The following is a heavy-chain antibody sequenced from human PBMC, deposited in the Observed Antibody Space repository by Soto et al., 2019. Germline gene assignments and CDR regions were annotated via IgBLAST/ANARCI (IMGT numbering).Heavy chain of an antibody. Sequence: SVKVSCKASGGTFSSYTTSWVRQAPGQGLEWMGRIIPILGIANYAQKFRGRVTITADKSTSTAYMELSSLRSEDTAVYYCASLAVIANPNDAFDIWGQGTMVTVSS. J-gene: IGHJ3*02. D-gene: IGHD2-21*01. CDR3: ASLAVIANPNDAFDI. CDR1: GGTFSSYT. CDR2: IIPILGIA. V-gene: IGHV1-69*02.